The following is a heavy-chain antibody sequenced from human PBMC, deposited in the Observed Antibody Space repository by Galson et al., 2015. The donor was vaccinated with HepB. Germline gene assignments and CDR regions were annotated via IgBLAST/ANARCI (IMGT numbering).Heavy chain of an antibody. V-gene: IGHV1-2*02. J-gene: IGHJ4*02. D-gene: IGHD3-3*01. Sequence: SVKVSCKASGYSFGVYWLHWVRQAPGQDLEWMGWISPDSSVTNYAQKFQGRVTMTRDTSISTAYMELSRLRSDDTAVYYCARDKEPLHLRFLEWLLLHWGQGTLVTVSS. CDR3: ARDKEPLHLRFLEWLLLH. CDR1: GYSFGVYW. CDR2: ISPDSSVT.